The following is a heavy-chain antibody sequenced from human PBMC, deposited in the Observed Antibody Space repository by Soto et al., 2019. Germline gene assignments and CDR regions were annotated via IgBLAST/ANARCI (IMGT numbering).Heavy chain of an antibody. D-gene: IGHD2-21*02. J-gene: IGHJ3*02. CDR2: IYYSGST. CDR3: ARVKYGGNSGGAFDI. Sequence: QVQLQESGPGLVKPSQTLSLTCTVSGGSISSGGYYWSWIRQHPGKGLEWIGYIYYSGSTYYNPSLTSRVTISVDTSKNQFSLKLSSVTAADTAVYYCARVKYGGNSGGAFDIWGQGTMVTVSS. V-gene: IGHV4-31*03. CDR1: GGSISSGGYY.